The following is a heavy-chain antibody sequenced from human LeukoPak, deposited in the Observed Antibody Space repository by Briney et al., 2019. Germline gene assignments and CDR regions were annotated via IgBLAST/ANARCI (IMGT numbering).Heavy chain of an antibody. J-gene: IGHJ4*02. CDR1: SDSISSSYYY. D-gene: IGHD5-24*01. V-gene: IGHV4-39*01. Sequence: SETLSLTCTVSSDSISSSYYYWGWIRQPPGKGLEWIGSIYYSGSTYYNPSLKSRVTISVDTSKNQFSLKLSSVTAADTAVYYCARRRDGYPRVDFDYWGQGTLVTVSS. CDR3: ARRRDGYPRVDFDY. CDR2: IYYSGST.